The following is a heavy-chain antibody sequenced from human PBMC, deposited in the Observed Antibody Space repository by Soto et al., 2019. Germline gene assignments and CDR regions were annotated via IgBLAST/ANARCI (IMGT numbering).Heavy chain of an antibody. CDR1: GYTFTSSG. D-gene: IGHD2-2*01. CDR2: VSVYNGNT. V-gene: IGHV1-18*01. J-gene: IGHJ5*02. CDR3: ARGVVVPAATGKTWFDP. Sequence: ASVKVSCKASGYTFTSSGISWVRQAPGQGLEWMGCVSVYNGNTNYAQKLQGRVSMTTDTSTSTAYMELRNLRSDDTAVYYCARGVVVPAATGKTWFDPWGQGTLVTVSS.